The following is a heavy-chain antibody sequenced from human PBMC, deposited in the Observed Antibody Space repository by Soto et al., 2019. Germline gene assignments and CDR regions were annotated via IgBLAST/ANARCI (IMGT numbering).Heavy chain of an antibody. CDR2: VSSSGST. V-gene: IGHV4-59*08. CDR1: GGSITGYF. J-gene: IGHJ4*02. D-gene: IGHD6-19*01. Sequence: QVQLQESGPGLVKPSETLSLTCTVSGGSITGYFWNWIRQPPGKGLEWIGYVSSSGSTKYNPSLASRVYMSVDTSKNHFSLRLSSVTAADTAVYYCARYEFRSGWYDYFRYWGRGTLVAVSS. CDR3: ARYEFRSGWYDYFRY.